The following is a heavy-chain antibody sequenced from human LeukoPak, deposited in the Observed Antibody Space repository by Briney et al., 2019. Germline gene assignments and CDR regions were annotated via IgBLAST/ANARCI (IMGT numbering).Heavy chain of an antibody. CDR3: AKDQGYSYGHSLDY. CDR2: IRDDESNK. V-gene: IGHV3-30*02. Sequence: GGSLRLSCAASGFTFSSYNMHWVRQAPGKGLEWVALIRDDESNKYYADSVKGRFTISRDISKNTSYLLMNSLRAEDTAVYYCAKDQGYSYGHSLDYWGQGTLVTVSS. D-gene: IGHD5-18*01. J-gene: IGHJ4*02. CDR1: GFTFSSYN.